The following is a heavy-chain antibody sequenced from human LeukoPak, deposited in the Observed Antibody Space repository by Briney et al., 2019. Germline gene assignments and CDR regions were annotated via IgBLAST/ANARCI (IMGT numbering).Heavy chain of an antibody. Sequence: ASVKVSCKASGYTFTGYYMHWVRQAPGQGLEWMGGIIPIFGTANYAQKFQGRVTITADESTSTAYMELSSLRSEDTAVYYCARACYYSECPFDYWGQGTLVTVSS. CDR2: IIPIFGTA. CDR1: GYTFTGYY. CDR3: ARACYYSECPFDY. D-gene: IGHD3-22*01. J-gene: IGHJ4*02. V-gene: IGHV1-69*13.